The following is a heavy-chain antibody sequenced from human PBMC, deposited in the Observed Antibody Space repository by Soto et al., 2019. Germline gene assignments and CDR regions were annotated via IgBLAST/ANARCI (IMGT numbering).Heavy chain of an antibody. Sequence: PGGSLRLSCAASGFTFSSYWMSWVRQAPGKGLEWVANIKQDGSEKYYVDSVKGRFTISRDNAKNSLYLQMNSLRAEDTAVYYCARSTPGYSSGWYLTLFDYWGQGTLVTVSS. D-gene: IGHD6-19*01. V-gene: IGHV3-7*01. CDR2: IKQDGSEK. CDR3: ARSTPGYSSGWYLTLFDY. J-gene: IGHJ4*02. CDR1: GFTFSSYW.